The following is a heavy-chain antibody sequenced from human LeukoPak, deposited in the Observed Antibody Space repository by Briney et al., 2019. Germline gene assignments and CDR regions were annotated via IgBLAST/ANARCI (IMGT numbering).Heavy chain of an antibody. J-gene: IGHJ6*02. CDR3: ARAERSGHIAVVTGDRDYYYGMDV. CDR2: IYTSGST. V-gene: IGHV4-61*02. D-gene: IGHD2-21*02. Sequence: PSQTLSLTCTVSGGSISSGSYYWSWIRQPAGKGLEWIGRIYTSGSTNYNPSLKSRVTISVDTSKNQFSLKLSSVTAADTAVYYCARAERSGHIAVVTGDRDYYYGMDVWGQGTTVTVSS. CDR1: GGSISSGSYY.